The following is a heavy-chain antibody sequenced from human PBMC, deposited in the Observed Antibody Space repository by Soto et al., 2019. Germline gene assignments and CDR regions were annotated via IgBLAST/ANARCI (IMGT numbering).Heavy chain of an antibody. J-gene: IGHJ6*02. CDR2: IDPSDSYT. Sequence: GESLKISCKGSGYSFTSYWISWVRQMPGKGLEWMGRIDPSDSYTNYSPSFQGHVTISADKSISTAYLQWSSLKASDTAMYYCASREYSSDETYYYYGMDVWGQGTTVTVSS. V-gene: IGHV5-10-1*01. CDR3: ASREYSSDETYYYYGMDV. CDR1: GYSFTSYW. D-gene: IGHD6-6*01.